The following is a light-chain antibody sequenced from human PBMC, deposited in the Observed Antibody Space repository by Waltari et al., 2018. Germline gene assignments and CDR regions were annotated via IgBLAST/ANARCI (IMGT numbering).Light chain of an antibody. J-gene: IGLJ2*01. V-gene: IGLV2-8*01. CDR2: GVT. CDR1: SSARNVNS. Sequence: SALTQPPSASGSPGPSVPLPCPGASSARNVNSVSWYQQHPGKAPKINIYGVTKRPSGVPDRFSGSKSGNTASLTVSGLQVEDEAHYYCSLSGGINNFVVFGGGTKLTVL. CDR3: SLSGGINNFVV.